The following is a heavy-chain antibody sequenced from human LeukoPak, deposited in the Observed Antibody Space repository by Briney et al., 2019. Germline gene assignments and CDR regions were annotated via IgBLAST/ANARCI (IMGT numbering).Heavy chain of an antibody. Sequence: KPGGSLRLSCAASGFTFSSYSMNWVRQAPGKGLEWVSSISSSSSYIYYADSVKGRFTISRDNTKNSLYLQMNSLRAEDTAVYYCAKDLLPKTDMDHHDAFDIWGEGTMVTVSS. D-gene: IGHD5-18*01. CDR1: GFTFSSYS. CDR3: AKDLLPKTDMDHHDAFDI. V-gene: IGHV3-21*04. CDR2: ISSSSSYI. J-gene: IGHJ3*02.